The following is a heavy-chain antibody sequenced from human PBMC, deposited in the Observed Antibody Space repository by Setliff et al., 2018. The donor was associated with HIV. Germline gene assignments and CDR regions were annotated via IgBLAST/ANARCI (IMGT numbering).Heavy chain of an antibody. D-gene: IGHD6-6*01. CDR2: IYYSGTT. CDR3: ASEAWTSYRSSSGYYYYYMDV. CDR1: GDSVSSASYY. J-gene: IGHJ6*03. Sequence: SETLSLTCTVSGDSVSSASYYWSWIRLPPGKGLEWIGYIYYSGTTKHNPSLKSRVTISVDTSKNQFSLKLSSVTAADTAVYYCASEAWTSYRSSSGYYYYYMDVWGKGTTVTSP. V-gene: IGHV4-61*01.